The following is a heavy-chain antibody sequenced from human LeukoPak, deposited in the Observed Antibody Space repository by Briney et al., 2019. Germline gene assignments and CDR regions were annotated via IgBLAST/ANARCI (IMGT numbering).Heavy chain of an antibody. CDR3: AKWGDYDILTGYYVSDF. V-gene: IGHV3-23*01. D-gene: IGHD3-9*01. CDR2: ISGRGTYT. CDR1: GFSFSTYA. Sequence: QPGGSLRLSCAASGFSFSTYAMSWVRQAPGKGLEWVSGISGRGTYTYYADSVKGRFTISRDNSKNTLYVEMNTLRAEDTAVYYCAKWGDYDILTGYYVSDFWGQGTLVTVSS. J-gene: IGHJ4*02.